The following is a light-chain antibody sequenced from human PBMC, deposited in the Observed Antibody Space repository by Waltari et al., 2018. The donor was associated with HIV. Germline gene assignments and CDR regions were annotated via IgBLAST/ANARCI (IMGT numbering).Light chain of an antibody. V-gene: IGLV3-1*01. Sequence: SYDLTPPPSVSVSPGQTPTITFSGDKLGDKYFSWYQQRQAQSPVLVIYQDTGRPSGIPERLSGSNSGNTATLTISGTQAMDEADYYCQAWDSSAVVFGGGTKLTVL. J-gene: IGLJ2*01. CDR1: KLGDKY. CDR3: QAWDSSAVV. CDR2: QDT.